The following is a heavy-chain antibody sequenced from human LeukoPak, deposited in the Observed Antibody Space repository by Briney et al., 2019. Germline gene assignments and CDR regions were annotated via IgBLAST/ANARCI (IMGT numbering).Heavy chain of an antibody. J-gene: IGHJ4*02. Sequence: GGSLRLSCAASGFTFSSYGMSWVRQAPGKGLKWVSAISNSGGNTYYADSVKGRFTISRDNSKNTLYLQMNSLRAEDTAVYYCAKDLSPGHYWGQGTLVTVSS. V-gene: IGHV3-23*01. CDR1: GFTFSSYG. CDR2: ISNSGGNT. D-gene: IGHD2/OR15-2a*01. CDR3: AKDLSPGHY.